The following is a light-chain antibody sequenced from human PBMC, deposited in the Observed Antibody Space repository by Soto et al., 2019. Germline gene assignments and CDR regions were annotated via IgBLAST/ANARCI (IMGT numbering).Light chain of an antibody. Sequence: NFMLTQPHSVSASPGKTVTISCTGSSGSIASNYVQWYQQRPGSAPTTLIYEDNQRPSGVPDRFSGSIDSSSNSASLTISGLKTEDEADYYCQSYDSSNHAVFGGGTQLTVL. CDR2: EDN. CDR3: QSYDSSNHAV. CDR1: SGSIASNY. J-gene: IGLJ7*01. V-gene: IGLV6-57*02.